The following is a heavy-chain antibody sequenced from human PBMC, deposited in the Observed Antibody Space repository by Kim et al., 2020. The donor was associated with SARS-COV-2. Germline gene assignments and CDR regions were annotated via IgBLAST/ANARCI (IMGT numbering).Heavy chain of an antibody. Sequence: PPFQGHVTISAEKSISTAYLQWSSLKASDTAMYYCARREYGSGSYYNVWGQGTLVTVSS. V-gene: IGHV5-10-1*01. CDR3: ARREYGSGSYYNV. D-gene: IGHD3-10*01. J-gene: IGHJ4*02.